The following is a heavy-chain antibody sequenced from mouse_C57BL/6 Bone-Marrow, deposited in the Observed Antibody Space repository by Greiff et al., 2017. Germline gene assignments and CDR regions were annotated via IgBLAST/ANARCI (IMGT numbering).Heavy chain of an antibody. D-gene: IGHD2-1*01. CDR2: IDPSDSYT. J-gene: IGHJ4*01. Sequence: QVQLQQSGAELVMPGASVKLSCKASGYTFTSYWMHWVKQRPGQGLEWIGEIDPSDSYTNYNQKFKGKSTLTVDKSSSPAYMQLSSLTSEDSAVYYCARLDAYLPFYAMDYWGQGTSVTVSS. V-gene: IGHV1-69*01. CDR3: ARLDAYLPFYAMDY. CDR1: GYTFTSYW.